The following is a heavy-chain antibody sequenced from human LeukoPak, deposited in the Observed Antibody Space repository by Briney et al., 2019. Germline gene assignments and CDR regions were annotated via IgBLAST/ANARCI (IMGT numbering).Heavy chain of an antibody. Sequence: GGSLRLSCAASGFTVSSNYMSWVRQAPGKGLEWVSVIYSGGGTYYADSVKGRFTISRDNSKNTLYLQMNSLRAEDTAVYYCAKAVWGTAMEECPIDYWGQGTLVTVSS. CDR3: AKAVWGTAMEECPIDY. CDR1: GFTVSSNY. J-gene: IGHJ4*02. D-gene: IGHD5-18*01. CDR2: IYSGGGT. V-gene: IGHV3-53*01.